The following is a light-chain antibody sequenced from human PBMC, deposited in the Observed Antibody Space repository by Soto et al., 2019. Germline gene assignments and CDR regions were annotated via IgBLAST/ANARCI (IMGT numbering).Light chain of an antibody. V-gene: IGLV2-14*01. Sequence: QSALTQPASVSGSPGQSITISCIGTSGDVGNYNYVSWYQQHPGKVPKLMIYEVSNRPSGVSRRFSGSKSGNTASLTISGLQAEDEADYYCSSYTTSSTYVFGTGTKVTVL. CDR1: SGDVGNYNY. CDR2: EVS. CDR3: SSYTTSSTYV. J-gene: IGLJ1*01.